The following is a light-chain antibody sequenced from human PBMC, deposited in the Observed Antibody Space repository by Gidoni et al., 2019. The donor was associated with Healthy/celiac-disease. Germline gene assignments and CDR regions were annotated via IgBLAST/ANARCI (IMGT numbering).Light chain of an antibody. CDR3: QEYGSSPRT. J-gene: IGKJ4*01. V-gene: IGKV3-20*01. CDR1: QSVSSSY. Sequence: EIVLTQSPGTLSLSPGERATLPCRVSQSVSSSYLAWYQQKPGQAPRLRSYGASSRATGIPDRCSGSGSGTDFTLTSSRLEPEDVAVYYCQEYGSSPRTFGGGTKVEIK. CDR2: GAS.